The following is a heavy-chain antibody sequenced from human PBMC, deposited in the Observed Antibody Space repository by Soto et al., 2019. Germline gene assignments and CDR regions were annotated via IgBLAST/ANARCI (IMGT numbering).Heavy chain of an antibody. Sequence: ASVKVSCKASGDTFTNYGFSWVRQAPGQGLEWMGWINAYNGNTDYAQKFQGRVTMTTDTSTSTVYMELRSLRSDDTAVYYCARDDYGDYKYWGQGTLVTVSS. V-gene: IGHV1-18*01. CDR3: ARDDYGDYKY. J-gene: IGHJ4*02. CDR1: GDTFTNYG. CDR2: INAYNGNT. D-gene: IGHD4-17*01.